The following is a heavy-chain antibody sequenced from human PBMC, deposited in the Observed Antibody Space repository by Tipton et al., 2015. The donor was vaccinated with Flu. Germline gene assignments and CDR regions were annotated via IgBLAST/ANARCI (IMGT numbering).Heavy chain of an antibody. Sequence: SLRLSCAASGFTFSSYSMNWVRQAPGKGLEWVPSISSSSSYIYYADSVKGRFTISRDNAKNSLYLQMNSLRAEDTAVYYCARHYYGSGTGAFDIGGQGTMVTVSS. J-gene: IGHJ3*02. CDR2: ISSSSSYI. CDR3: ARHYYGSGTGAFDI. V-gene: IGHV3-21*01. D-gene: IGHD3-10*01. CDR1: GFTFSSYS.